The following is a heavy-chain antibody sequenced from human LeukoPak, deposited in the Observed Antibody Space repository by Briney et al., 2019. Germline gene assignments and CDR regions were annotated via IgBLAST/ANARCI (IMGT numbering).Heavy chain of an antibody. CDR2: ISSSGSTI. D-gene: IGHD1-1*01. V-gene: IGHV3-48*03. CDR3: AKGVNEVPDAFDI. J-gene: IGHJ3*02. CDR1: GFTFSSYE. Sequence: GGSLRLSCAASGFTFSSYEMNWVRQAPGKGLEWVSYISSSGSTIYYADSVKGRFTISRDNSKNTLYLQMNSLRAEDTAVYYCAKGVNEVPDAFDIWGQGTMVTVSS.